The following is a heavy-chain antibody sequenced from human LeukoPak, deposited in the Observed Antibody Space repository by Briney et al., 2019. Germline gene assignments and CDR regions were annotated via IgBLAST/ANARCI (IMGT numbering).Heavy chain of an antibody. V-gene: IGHV3-20*01. Sequence: PGGSLRPSCAASGFTFDDYGMSWVRQAPGTGLEWVSGINWYVGSTGCVDSVKGRFTISRDNAKNSLHPQMNSLRGEDTALYHCARDLAHGAAHWGQR. CDR1: GFTFDDYG. CDR2: INWYVGST. CDR3: ARDLAHGAAH. J-gene: IGHJ4*02. D-gene: IGHD4-17*01.